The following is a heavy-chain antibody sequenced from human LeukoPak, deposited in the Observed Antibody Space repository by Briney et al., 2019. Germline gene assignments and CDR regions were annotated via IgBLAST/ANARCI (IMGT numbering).Heavy chain of an antibody. Sequence: GRALRLSCSDSGFTFSSYGMHWVRESPGKARERVAVISYDGSNKYYADSVKCRFTISRNNSKNTLYLQMNSLRAEDTAVYYCAKDRCSSTSCHLDYWGQGTLVTVSS. D-gene: IGHD2-2*01. V-gene: IGHV3-30*18. CDR3: AKDRCSSTSCHLDY. CDR1: GFTFSSYG. J-gene: IGHJ4*02. CDR2: ISYDGSNK.